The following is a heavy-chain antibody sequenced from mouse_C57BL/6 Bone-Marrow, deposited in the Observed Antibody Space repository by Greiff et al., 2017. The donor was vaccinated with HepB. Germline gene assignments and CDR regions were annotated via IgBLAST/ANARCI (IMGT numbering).Heavy chain of an antibody. J-gene: IGHJ4*01. CDR3: AKMATVVATGAMDY. CDR2: IDPANGNT. D-gene: IGHD1-1*01. CDR1: GFNIKNTY. V-gene: IGHV14-3*01. Sequence: VRLKQSVAELVRPGASVKLSCTASGFNIKNTYMHWVKQRPEQGLEWIGRIDPANGNTKYAPKFQGKATITADTSSNTAYLQLSSLTSEDTAIYYCAKMATVVATGAMDYWGQGTSVTVSS.